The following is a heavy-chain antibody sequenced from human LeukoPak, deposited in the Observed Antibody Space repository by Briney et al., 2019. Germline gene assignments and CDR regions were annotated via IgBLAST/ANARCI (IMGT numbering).Heavy chain of an antibody. CDR2: LYSDGTP. CDR1: GASINGYY. CDR3: AREAGSTNWGCDYYMDV. J-gene: IGHJ6*03. D-gene: IGHD6-19*01. V-gene: IGHV4-4*07. Sequence: SETLSLTCTVSGASINGYYWTWVRLPADKGLEWIGRLYSDGTPYYNPSLKSRVTISVDTSKNQFSLKLSSVTAADTAVYYCAREAGSTNWGCDYYMDVWGKGTTVTVSS.